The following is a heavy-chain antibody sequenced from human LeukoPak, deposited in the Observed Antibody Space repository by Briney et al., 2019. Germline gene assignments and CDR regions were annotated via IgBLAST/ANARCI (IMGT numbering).Heavy chain of an antibody. J-gene: IGHJ6*02. CDR3: AGPTGALYYYYGMDV. Sequence: GGSLRLSCAASGFTFSDYYMDWVRQAPGKGLEWVSYISSSSSTIYYADSVKGRFTISRDNAKNSLYLQMNSLRAEDTAVYYCAGPTGALYYYYGMDVWGQGTTVTVSS. CDR2: ISSSSSTI. CDR1: GFTFSDYY. D-gene: IGHD3-10*01. V-gene: IGHV3-48*01.